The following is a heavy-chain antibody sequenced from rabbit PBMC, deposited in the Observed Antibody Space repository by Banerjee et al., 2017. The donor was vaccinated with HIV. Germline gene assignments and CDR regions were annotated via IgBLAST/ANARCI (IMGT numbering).Heavy chain of an antibody. Sequence: QQQLEESGGGLVKPGGTLTLTCKASGIDFSSYYYMCWVRQAPGKGLEWIACIYTGSSGSTYYANWAKGRFTISKTSSTTVTLQMTSLTAADTATYFCARDLYYDTSGWSGLDLWGPGTLVTVS. CDR3: ARDLYYDTSGWSGLDL. CDR1: GIDFSSYYY. CDR2: IYTGSSGST. D-gene: IGHD4-1*01. V-gene: IGHV1S45*01. J-gene: IGHJ6*01.